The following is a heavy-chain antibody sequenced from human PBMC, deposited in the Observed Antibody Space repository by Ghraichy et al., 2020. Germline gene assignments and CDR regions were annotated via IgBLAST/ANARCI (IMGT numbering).Heavy chain of an antibody. CDR2: IWYDGSNK. V-gene: IGHV3-33*01. D-gene: IGHD1-1*01. CDR1: GFTFSSYG. Sequence: GGSLRLSCAASGFTFSSYGMHWVRQAPGKGLEWVAVIWYDGSNKYYADSVKGRFTISRDNSKNTLYLQMNSLRAEDTAVYYCARETNSRYYYYGMDVWGQGTTVTVSS. CDR3: ARETNSRYYYYGMDV. J-gene: IGHJ6*02.